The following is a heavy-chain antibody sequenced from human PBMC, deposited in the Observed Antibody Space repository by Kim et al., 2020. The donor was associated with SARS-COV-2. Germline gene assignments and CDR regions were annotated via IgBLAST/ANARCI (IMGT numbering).Heavy chain of an antibody. CDR1: GFTFSSYA. CDR2: ISYDGSNK. J-gene: IGHJ4*02. D-gene: IGHD2-2*01. CDR3: ARDSDRAILDY. V-gene: IGHV3-30*04. Sequence: GGSLRLSCAASGFTFSSYAMHWVRQAPGKGLEWVAVISYDGSNKYYADSVKGRFTISRDNSKKTLYLQMNSLRAEETVVYYCARDSDRAILDYWGQGTL.